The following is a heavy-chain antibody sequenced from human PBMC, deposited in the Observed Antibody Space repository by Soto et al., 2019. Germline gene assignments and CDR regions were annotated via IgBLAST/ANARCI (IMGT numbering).Heavy chain of an antibody. CDR2: INHSGST. D-gene: IGHD6-19*01. J-gene: IGHJ2*01. CDR1: GGSFSPYF. CDR3: ARLASGWQYYYFDF. Sequence: QVQLQQWGAGLLKPSETLSLTCAVYGGSFSPYFWSWIRQPPGKGLEWSGEINHSGSTNYNPSLTRRATLSVDTSKNQVSLKLTSVTAADMAVYYCARLASGWQYYYFDFWGRGTPVTVSS. V-gene: IGHV4-34*01.